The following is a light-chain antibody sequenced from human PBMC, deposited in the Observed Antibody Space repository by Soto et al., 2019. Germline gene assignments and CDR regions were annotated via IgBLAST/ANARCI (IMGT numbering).Light chain of an antibody. CDR1: RSVDLW. CDR3: QEYNSYTGT. CDR2: DAS. J-gene: IGKJ1*01. V-gene: IGKV1-5*01. Sequence: DIQVTHSPSTLASSVVYRVASTCRASRSVDLWLAWYQQKPGKAPKLLIYDASSLQSGVPSRFSGSGSGTEFTLTISSPQPDDFGTYYCQEYNSYTGTFGPGTKVDI.